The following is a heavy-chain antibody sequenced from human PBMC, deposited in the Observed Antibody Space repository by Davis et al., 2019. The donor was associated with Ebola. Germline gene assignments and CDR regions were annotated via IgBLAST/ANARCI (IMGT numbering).Heavy chain of an antibody. D-gene: IGHD5-18*01. CDR2: INHSGST. CDR1: GGSFSGYY. V-gene: IGHV4-34*01. Sequence: SETLSLTCAVYGGSFSGYYWSWIRQPPGKGLEWIGEINHSGSTNYNPSLKSRVPISVDTSKNQFSLKLSSVTAADTAVYYCARDTAGRRWFDPWGQGTLVTVSS. J-gene: IGHJ5*02. CDR3: ARDTAGRRWFDP.